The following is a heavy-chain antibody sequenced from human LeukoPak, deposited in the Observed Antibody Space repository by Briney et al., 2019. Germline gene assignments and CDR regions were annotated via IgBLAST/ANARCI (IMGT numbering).Heavy chain of an antibody. D-gene: IGHD3-22*01. Sequence: PGGSLRLSCAASGFTFSSYSMNWVRQAPGKGLEWVSSISSSSSYIYYADSMKGRFTISRDNAKKSLYLQMNRLRAEDTAVYYCAKDFSVYNYDSRVLDYWGQGTLVTVSS. CDR1: GFTFSSYS. V-gene: IGHV3-21*01. CDR3: AKDFSVYNYDSRVLDY. CDR2: ISSSSSYI. J-gene: IGHJ4*02.